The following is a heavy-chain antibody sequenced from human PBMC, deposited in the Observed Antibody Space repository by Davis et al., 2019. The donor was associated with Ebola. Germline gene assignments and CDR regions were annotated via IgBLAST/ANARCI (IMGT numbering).Heavy chain of an antibody. J-gene: IGHJ4*02. V-gene: IGHV3-23*01. CDR1: GFSSINYA. Sequence: GGSLRLSCEASGFSSINYAMSWVRQSPGKGLEWVSAISGGTGATYYADSVKGRFTISKDKSKNTLPLQMNSLRVEDTAVYYCTNKGDHDGSGYPDLRYWGQGTPVTVSS. D-gene: IGHD3-22*01. CDR3: TNKGDHDGSGYPDLRY. CDR2: ISGGTGAT.